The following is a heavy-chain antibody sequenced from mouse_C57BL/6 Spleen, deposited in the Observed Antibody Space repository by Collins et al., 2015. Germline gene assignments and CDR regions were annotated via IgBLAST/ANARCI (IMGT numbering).Heavy chain of an antibody. D-gene: IGHD1-2*01. Sequence: LVESGGGLVKPGGSLKLSCAASGSTFSDYYMYWVRQTPEKRLEWVATISDGGSYTYYPDSVKGRFTISRDNAKNNLYLQMSSLKSEDTAMYYCARAPLITAYFDYWGQGTTLTVSS. V-gene: IGHV5-4*02. CDR1: GSTFSDYY. CDR2: ISDGGSYT. J-gene: IGHJ2*01. CDR3: ARAPLITAYFDY.